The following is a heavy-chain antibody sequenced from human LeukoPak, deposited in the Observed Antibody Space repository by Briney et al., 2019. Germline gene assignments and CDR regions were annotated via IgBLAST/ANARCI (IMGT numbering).Heavy chain of an antibody. D-gene: IGHD3-22*01. CDR1: GFTFSSYA. CDR3: ARDRRSYYYDSSGILDY. J-gene: IGHJ4*02. Sequence: GGSLRLSCAASGFTFSSYAMHWVRQAPGKGLEWVAVISYDGSNKYYADSVKGRFTISRDNSKNTLYLQTNSLRAEDTAVYYCARDRRSYYYDSSGILDYWGQGTLVTVSS. V-gene: IGHV3-30*04. CDR2: ISYDGSNK.